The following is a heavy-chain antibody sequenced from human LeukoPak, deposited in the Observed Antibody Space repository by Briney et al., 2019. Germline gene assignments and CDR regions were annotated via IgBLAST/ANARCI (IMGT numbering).Heavy chain of an antibody. CDR1: GFTFSSYE. Sequence: GGSLRLSRAASGFTFSSYEMNWVRQAPGKGLEWVSYISSSGSTIYYADSVKGRFTISRDNAKNSLYLQMNSLRAEDTAVYYCAKDYSKTSYYGSGTYYRPNWFDPWGQGTLVTVSS. D-gene: IGHD3-10*01. J-gene: IGHJ5*02. CDR3: AKDYSKTSYYGSGTYYRPNWFDP. CDR2: ISSSGSTI. V-gene: IGHV3-48*03.